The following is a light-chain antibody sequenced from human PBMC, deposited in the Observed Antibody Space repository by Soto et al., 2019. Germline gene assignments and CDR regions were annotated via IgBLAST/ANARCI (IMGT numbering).Light chain of an antibody. V-gene: IGKV3-20*01. CDR3: QYYGTSPKP. CDR1: QSVSSSY. CDR2: GAS. J-gene: IGKJ1*01. Sequence: ELVLTQSPGTLSLSPGERATLSCRASQSVSSSYLAWYQQKPGQAPRLLILGASTRATGIPDRFSGSGSGMDFTLTISRLEPADFAVYYCQYYGTSPKPFGQGTKVEV.